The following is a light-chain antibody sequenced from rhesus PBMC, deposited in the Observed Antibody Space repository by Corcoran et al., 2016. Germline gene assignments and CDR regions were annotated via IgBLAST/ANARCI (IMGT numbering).Light chain of an antibody. CDR1: HGINKE. J-gene: IGKJ2*01. V-gene: IGKV1-94*01. CDR3: LQDYTTYS. CDR2: AAA. Sequence: DIQMTQSPSSLSASVGDRVTVTCRASHGINKELSWYQPKPGKAPTLLIHAAASVQTGVSSRFSGRGSGTDYPLTLSRLQPGAVATYYCLQDYTTYSFGQGAKVEIK.